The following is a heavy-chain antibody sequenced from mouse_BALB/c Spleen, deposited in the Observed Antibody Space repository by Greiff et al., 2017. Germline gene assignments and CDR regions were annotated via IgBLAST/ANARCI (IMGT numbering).Heavy chain of an antibody. CDR1: GYSFTSYW. D-gene: IGHD2-10*02. V-gene: IGHV1-74*01. CDR2: IDPSDSET. Sequence: QVQLQQSGPQLVRPGASVKISCKASGYSFTSYWMHWVKQRPGQGLEWIGMIDPSDSETRLNQKFKDKATLTVDKSSSTAYMQLSSPTSEDSAVYYCAIKYGNSFDYWGQGTTLTVSS. J-gene: IGHJ2*01. CDR3: AIKYGNSFDY.